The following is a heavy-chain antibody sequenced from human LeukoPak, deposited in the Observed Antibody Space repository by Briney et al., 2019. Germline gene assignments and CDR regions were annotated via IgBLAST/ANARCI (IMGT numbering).Heavy chain of an antibody. CDR3: ARDSYYYGSGSQTYYYYYGMDV. J-gene: IGHJ6*02. V-gene: IGHV4-59*12. D-gene: IGHD3-10*01. CDR1: GGSISSYY. CDR2: IYYSGST. Sequence: SETLSLTCTVSGGSISSYYWSWIRQPPGKGLEWIGYIYYSGSTNYNPSLKSRVTISVDTSKNQFSLKLSSVTAAATAVYYCARDSYYYGSGSQTYYYYYGMDVWGQGTTVTVSS.